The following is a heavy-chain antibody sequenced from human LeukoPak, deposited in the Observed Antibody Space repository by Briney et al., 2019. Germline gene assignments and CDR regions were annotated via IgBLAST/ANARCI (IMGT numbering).Heavy chain of an antibody. CDR1: GYTFTGYY. Sequence: ASVKVSCKASGYTFTGYYMHWVRQAPGQGLEWMGWINPNSGGTNYAQKFQGRVTMTRDTSISTAYMELSRLRSDDTAVYYCARLDYGGNSGFDYWGQGTLVTVSS. D-gene: IGHD4-23*01. CDR2: INPNSGGT. CDR3: ARLDYGGNSGFDY. J-gene: IGHJ4*02. V-gene: IGHV1-2*02.